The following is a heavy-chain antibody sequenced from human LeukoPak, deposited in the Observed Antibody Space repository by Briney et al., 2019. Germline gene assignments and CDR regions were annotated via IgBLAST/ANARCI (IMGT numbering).Heavy chain of an antibody. V-gene: IGHV1-69*05. D-gene: IGHD6-19*01. Sequence: GASVKVSCKASGGTFSSYAISWVRQAPGQGLEWMGGIIPIFGTANYAQKFQGRVTMTRDTSTSTVYMELSSLRSEDTAVYYCARTTIAVAVWVFFDYWGQGTLVTVSS. CDR2: IIPIFGTA. J-gene: IGHJ4*02. CDR1: GGTFSSYA. CDR3: ARTTIAVAVWVFFDY.